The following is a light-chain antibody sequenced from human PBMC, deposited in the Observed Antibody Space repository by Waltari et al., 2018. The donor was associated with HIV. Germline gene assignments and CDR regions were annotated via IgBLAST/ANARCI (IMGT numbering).Light chain of an antibody. CDR3: QQYDNLPFT. J-gene: IGKJ3*01. Sequence: DIQMTQSPSSLSASVGDRVTITCQASQDISNYLNWYQQKPGKAPKLLIYGASNLETGVPSRFSGSGSGTDFTFTISRLQPEDMAAYYCQQYDNLPFTFGPGTKVDIK. CDR1: QDISNY. V-gene: IGKV1-33*01. CDR2: GAS.